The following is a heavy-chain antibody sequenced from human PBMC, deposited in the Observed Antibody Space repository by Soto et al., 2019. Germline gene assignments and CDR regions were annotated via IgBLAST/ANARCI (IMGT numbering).Heavy chain of an antibody. CDR3: AKASIVGTSRDYFDS. CDR2: ISYDGSNK. Sequence: QVQLVESGGGVVQPGRSLRLSCAASGFTFSSYGMHWVRQAPGKGLEWVAVISYDGSNKYYGDYVKGRFTISRDNSENTLYLQMNSLSAEDTAVYYCAKASIVGTSRDYFDSWGQGTLVTVSS. D-gene: IGHD1-26*01. V-gene: IGHV3-30*18. CDR1: GFTFSSYG. J-gene: IGHJ4*02.